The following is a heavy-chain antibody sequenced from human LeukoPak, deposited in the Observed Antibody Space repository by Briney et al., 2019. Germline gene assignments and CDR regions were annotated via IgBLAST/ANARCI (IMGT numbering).Heavy chain of an antibody. Sequence: PGGSLGLSCAASGFTFSSYTMNWVRQAPGKGLEWVSSITSRSTYIYYADSVRGRFTISRDNAKNSLYLQMNSLRAEDTAVYYCASHYDFWSGPCYWGQGTLVTVSS. CDR1: GFTFSSYT. D-gene: IGHD3-3*01. J-gene: IGHJ4*02. CDR2: ITSRSTYI. V-gene: IGHV3-21*01. CDR3: ASHYDFWSGPCY.